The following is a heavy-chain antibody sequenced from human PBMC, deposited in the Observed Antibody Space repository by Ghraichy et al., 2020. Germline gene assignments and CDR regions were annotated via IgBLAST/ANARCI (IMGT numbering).Heavy chain of an antibody. CDR2: VSYTGNT. CDR3: ARRGRGYSLYYYGLAV. Sequence: SETLSLTCTVSGGSIRSQSWTWIRKPPGKGLEWIGYVSYTGNTNYNPSLKSRVTISVATSKNQFSMSLTSVTAADTAVYYCARRGRGYSLYYYGLAVWGQGTTVSASS. D-gene: IGHD5-12*01. V-gene: IGHV4-59*08. CDR1: GGSIRSQS. J-gene: IGHJ6*02.